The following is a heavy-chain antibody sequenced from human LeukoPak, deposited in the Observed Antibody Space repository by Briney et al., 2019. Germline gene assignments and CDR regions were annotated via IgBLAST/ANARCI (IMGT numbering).Heavy chain of an antibody. CDR1: GGSFSGYY. CDR2: IYYSGST. CDR3: ARQYSSGWYWFDP. D-gene: IGHD6-19*01. Sequence: SQTLSLTCAVYGGSFSGYYWSWIRQPPGKGLEWIGYIYYSGSTNYNPSLKSRVTISVDTSKNQFPLKLSSVTAADTAVYYCARQYSSGWYWFDPWGQGTLVTVSS. J-gene: IGHJ5*02. V-gene: IGHV4-59*08.